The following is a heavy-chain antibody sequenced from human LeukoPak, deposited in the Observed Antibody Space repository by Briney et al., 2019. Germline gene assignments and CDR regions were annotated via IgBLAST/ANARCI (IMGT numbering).Heavy chain of an antibody. D-gene: IGHD6-19*01. J-gene: IGHJ4*02. CDR2: ISGSGGST. Sequence: GGSLRLSCAASGFTFSSYAMSWVRQAPGKGLEWVSVISGSGGSTYYADSVKGRFTVSRDNSKNTLYLQMNSLRAEDTAVYYCASRLYSSGSFDYWGQGTLVTVSS. CDR3: ASRLYSSGSFDY. V-gene: IGHV3-23*01. CDR1: GFTFSSYA.